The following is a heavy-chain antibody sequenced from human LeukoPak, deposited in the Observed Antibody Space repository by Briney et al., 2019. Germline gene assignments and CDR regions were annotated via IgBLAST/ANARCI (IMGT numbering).Heavy chain of an antibody. J-gene: IGHJ3*02. D-gene: IGHD5-12*01. CDR3: ASATMRGYRGYANDAFDI. CDR2: ISSSSSYI. Sequence: GGSLRLSCAASGFTFSTYNMNWVRQAPGKGLEWVSSISSSSSYIYYTDSVKGRFTISRDNAKNSLYLQMNSLRAEDTAVYYCASATMRGYRGYANDAFDIWGQGTKVTVSS. CDR1: GFTFSTYN. V-gene: IGHV3-21*01.